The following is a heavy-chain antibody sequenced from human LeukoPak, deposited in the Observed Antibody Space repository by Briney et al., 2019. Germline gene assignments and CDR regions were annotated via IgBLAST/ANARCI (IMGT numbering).Heavy chain of an antibody. V-gene: IGHV4-39*07. CDR3: ARGRITMVRGVIMDV. Sequence: SETLSLTCTVSGGSISSSSYYWGWIRQPPGKGLEWIGSIYYSGSTYYNPSLKSRVTISVDTSKNQFSLKLSSVTAADTAVYYCARGRITMVRGVIMDVWGKGTTVTISS. CDR2: IYYSGST. D-gene: IGHD3-10*01. CDR1: GGSISSSSYY. J-gene: IGHJ6*03.